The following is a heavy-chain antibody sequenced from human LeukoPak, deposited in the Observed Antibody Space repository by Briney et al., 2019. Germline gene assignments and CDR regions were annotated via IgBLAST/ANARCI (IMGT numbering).Heavy chain of an antibody. CDR1: GFTVSSNY. Sequence: GGSLRLSCAASGFTVSSNYMSWVRQAPGKGLEWVSAISGSGGGTYFADSVKGRFTISRDNSKNTLYLQMNSLRAEDTAVHYCAKSTIFGVVDYFDYWGQGTLVTVSS. CDR3: AKSTIFGVVDYFDY. V-gene: IGHV3-23*01. J-gene: IGHJ4*02. D-gene: IGHD3-3*01. CDR2: ISGSGGGT.